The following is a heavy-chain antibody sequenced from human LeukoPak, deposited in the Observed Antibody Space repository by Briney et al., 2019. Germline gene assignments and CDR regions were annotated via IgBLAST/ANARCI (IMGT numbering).Heavy chain of an antibody. CDR2: ISGSGGST. CDR3: ANSLKDGLWSHGHFYYYYGMDV. J-gene: IGHJ6*02. D-gene: IGHD5-18*01. V-gene: IGHV3-23*01. Sequence: GALRLSCAASGFTFSSYAMSWVRQAPGKGLEWVSAISGSGGSTYYADSVKGRFTISRGNSKNTLYLQMNSLRAEDTAVYYCANSLKDGLWSHGHFYYYYGMDVWGQGTTVTVSS. CDR1: GFTFSSYA.